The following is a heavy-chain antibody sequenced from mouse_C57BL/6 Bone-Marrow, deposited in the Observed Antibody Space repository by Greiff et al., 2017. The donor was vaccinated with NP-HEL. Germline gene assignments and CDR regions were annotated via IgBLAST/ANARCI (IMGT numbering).Heavy chain of an antibody. Sequence: QVQLQQSGPELVKPGASVKISCKASGYSFTSYYIHWVKQRPGQGLEWIGWIYPGSGDTKYNEKFKGKATLTADTSSSTAYMQLSSLTSEDSAVYYGATYGSSAGGYWGQGTTLTVSS. D-gene: IGHD1-1*01. CDR1: GYSFTSYY. CDR2: IYPGSGDT. CDR3: ATYGSSAGGY. J-gene: IGHJ2*01. V-gene: IGHV1-66*01.